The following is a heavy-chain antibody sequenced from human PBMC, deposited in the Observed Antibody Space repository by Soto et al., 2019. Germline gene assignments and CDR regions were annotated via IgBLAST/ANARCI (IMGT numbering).Heavy chain of an antibody. CDR2: ISSSSSYI. CDR3: ARDGYYDFWSGYYTGGWFDP. Sequence: GGSLRLSCAASGFTFSSYSMNWVRQAPGKGLEWVSSISSSSSYIYYADSVKGRFTISRDNAKNSLYLQMNSLRAEDTAVYYCARDGYYDFWSGYYTGGWFDPWGQGTLVTVSS. CDR1: GFTFSSYS. D-gene: IGHD3-3*01. V-gene: IGHV3-21*01. J-gene: IGHJ5*02.